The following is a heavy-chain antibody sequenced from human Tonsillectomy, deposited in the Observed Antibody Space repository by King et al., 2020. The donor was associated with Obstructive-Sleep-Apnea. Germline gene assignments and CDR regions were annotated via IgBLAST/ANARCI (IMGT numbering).Heavy chain of an antibody. J-gene: IGHJ4*02. CDR2: ISWNSGSI. D-gene: IGHD6-13*01. V-gene: IGHV3-9*01. CDR1: GFTFDDYA. Sequence: VQLVESGGGLVQPGRSLRLSCAASGFTFDDYAMHWVRQAPGKGLEWGSGISWNSGSIGYADFVKGRFTISRDNAKNSLYLQMNSLSAEDTALYYCARENSAAGGKNFDYWGQGTLVTVSS. CDR3: ARENSAAGGKNFDY.